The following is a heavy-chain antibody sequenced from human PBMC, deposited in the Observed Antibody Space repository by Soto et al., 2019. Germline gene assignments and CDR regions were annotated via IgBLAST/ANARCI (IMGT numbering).Heavy chain of an antibody. CDR3: AHNNYYGSGSVY. CDR1: GFSLNTRGVG. CDR2: IYWDNDK. J-gene: IGHJ4*02. D-gene: IGHD3-10*01. V-gene: IGHV2-5*02. Sequence: QITLKESGPTLVKPTQTLTLTCAFSGFSLNTRGVGVGWIRQPPGKALEWLALIYWDNDKRYSPSLKSRLTIXKXLPKNHVVLMMTDMDPVDTATYYCAHNNYYGSGSVYWGQGTLVTVSS.